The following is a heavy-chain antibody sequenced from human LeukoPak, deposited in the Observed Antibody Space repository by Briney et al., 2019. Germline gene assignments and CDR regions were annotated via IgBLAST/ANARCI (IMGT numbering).Heavy chain of an antibody. Sequence: SGGSLRLSCEASGFTFRSYGVHWVRQAPGKGLEWVSSISWSGSYIYYADSVKGRCTISRDDAKSSLYLEMTSLRAEDTAVYYCARGGIQVSGIDEFDYWGQGTLVTVSS. CDR3: ARGGIQVSGIDEFDY. D-gene: IGHD6-19*01. CDR1: GFTFRSYG. J-gene: IGHJ4*02. CDR2: ISWSGSYI. V-gene: IGHV3-21*06.